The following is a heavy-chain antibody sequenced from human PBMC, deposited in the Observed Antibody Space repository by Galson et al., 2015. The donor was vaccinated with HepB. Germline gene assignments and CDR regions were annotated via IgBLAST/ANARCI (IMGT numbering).Heavy chain of an antibody. D-gene: IGHD3-22*01. CDR2: IDPSDSYT. Sequence: QSGAEVKKPGESLRISCTGSGYNFLDYWITWVRQMPGKGLEWMGRIDPSDSYTNYSPSFQGHVTISAEKSISTAYLQWSSLKASDTAIYYCARPYYNTSGFYPYSWGQGTLVTVSS. V-gene: IGHV5-10-1*01. CDR1: GYNFLDYW. CDR3: ARPYYNTSGFYPYS. J-gene: IGHJ4*02.